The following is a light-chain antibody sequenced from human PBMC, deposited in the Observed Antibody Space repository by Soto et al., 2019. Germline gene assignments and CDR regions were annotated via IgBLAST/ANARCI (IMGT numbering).Light chain of an antibody. CDR3: QSWGTGSAIVV. J-gene: IGLJ7*01. Sequence: QPVLTQSPSASASLGASVKLTCTLSSGHSNYAIAWHQQQPEKGPRYLMKVNSGGSHIKGDGNPDRFSGSSSGAERYLFISSLQSEDEANYYCQSWGTGSAIVVCGGGTQLTVL. CDR2: VNSGGSH. V-gene: IGLV4-69*01. CDR1: SGHSNYA.